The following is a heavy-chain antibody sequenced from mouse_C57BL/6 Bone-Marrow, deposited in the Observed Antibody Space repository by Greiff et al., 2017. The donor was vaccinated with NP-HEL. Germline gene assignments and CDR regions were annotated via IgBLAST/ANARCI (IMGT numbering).Heavy chain of an antibody. Sequence: EVKVVESGEGLVKPGGSLKLSCAASGFTFSSYAMSWVRQTPEKRLEWVAYISSGGDYIYYADTVKGRFTISRDNARNTLYLQMSSLKSEDTAMYYCTRDYDSYWYFDVWGTGTTVTVSS. CDR3: TRDYDSYWYFDV. J-gene: IGHJ1*03. V-gene: IGHV5-9-1*02. D-gene: IGHD2-4*01. CDR2: ISSGGDYI. CDR1: GFTFSSYA.